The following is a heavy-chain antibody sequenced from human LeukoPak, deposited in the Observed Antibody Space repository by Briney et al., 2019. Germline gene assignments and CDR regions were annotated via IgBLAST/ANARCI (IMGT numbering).Heavy chain of an antibody. Sequence: PGGSLRLSCAASGFTFSSYWMHWVRQAPGKGLVWVSRINSDGSSTSYADSVKGRFTISRDNAKNSLYLQMNSLRAEDTAVYYCARGKNYYDSSGYYPWGQGTLVTVPS. D-gene: IGHD3-22*01. J-gene: IGHJ5*02. CDR1: GFTFSSYW. V-gene: IGHV3-74*01. CDR3: ARGKNYYDSSGYYP. CDR2: INSDGSST.